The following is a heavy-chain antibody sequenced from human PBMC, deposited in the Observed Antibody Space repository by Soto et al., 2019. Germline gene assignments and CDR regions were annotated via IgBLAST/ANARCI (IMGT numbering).Heavy chain of an antibody. CDR1: GYTFTSYG. Sequence: QVQLVQSGAEVKKPGASVKVSCKASGYTFTSYGISWVRQAPGQGLEWMGWISAYNGNTNYAQKLQGRVTMTTDTATSPAYMERRSLRSDDTAVYYCVVAAQPYYIDYWGQGTLVTVSS. CDR3: VVAAQPYYIDY. J-gene: IGHJ4*02. V-gene: IGHV1-18*01. D-gene: IGHD2-15*01. CDR2: ISAYNGNT.